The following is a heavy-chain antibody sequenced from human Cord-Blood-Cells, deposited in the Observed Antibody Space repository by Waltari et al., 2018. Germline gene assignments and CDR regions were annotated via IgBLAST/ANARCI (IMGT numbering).Heavy chain of an antibody. CDR2: IYYSGST. CDR1: GGSISSSSYY. CDR3: ARLNGNWFDP. D-gene: IGHD2-8*01. Sequence: LQLQESGPGLVKPPETRSLTCTVSGGSISSSSYYWGWIRQPPGKGLEGIGSIYYSGSTYYNPSLKSRVTISVDTSKNQFSLKLSSVTAADTAVYYCARLNGNWFDPWGQGTLVTVSS. V-gene: IGHV4-39*01. J-gene: IGHJ5*02.